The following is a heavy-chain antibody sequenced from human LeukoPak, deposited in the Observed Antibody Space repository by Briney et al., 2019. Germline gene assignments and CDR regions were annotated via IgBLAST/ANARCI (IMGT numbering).Heavy chain of an antibody. Sequence: GGSLRLSCAASGFTFSRYYMTWVRQAPGKGLEWVGNIKQDGSEKFYVDSVKGRFTISRDNAKNSLFLQMNSLRAEDTAVYYCVRWIASGSGIYWYFDVWGRGTLVTVSS. V-gene: IGHV3-7*01. CDR1: GFTFSRYY. CDR2: IKQDGSEK. J-gene: IGHJ2*01. CDR3: VRWIASGSGIYWYFDV. D-gene: IGHD1-26*01.